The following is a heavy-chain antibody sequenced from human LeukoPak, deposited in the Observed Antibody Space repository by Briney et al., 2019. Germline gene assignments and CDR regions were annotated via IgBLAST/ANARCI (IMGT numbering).Heavy chain of an antibody. J-gene: IGHJ5*02. V-gene: IGHV7-4-1*02. CDR2: INTNTGNP. Sequence: ASVKVSCKASGYTFTSYAMNWVRQAPGQGLEWMGWINTNTGNPTYAQGFTGRFVFSLDTSVSTAYLQISSLKAEDTAVYYCARDISSSTGTPFDPWGQGTLVTVSS. CDR1: GYTFTSYA. D-gene: IGHD6-6*01. CDR3: ARDISSSTGTPFDP.